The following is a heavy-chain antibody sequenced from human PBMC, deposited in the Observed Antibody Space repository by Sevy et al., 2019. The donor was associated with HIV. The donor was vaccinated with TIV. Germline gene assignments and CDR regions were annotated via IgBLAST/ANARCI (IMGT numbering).Heavy chain of an antibody. CDR1: GYTFTSYG. CDR2: ISAYNGNT. CDR3: AGEGGPYYYDSSGYEYYFDY. V-gene: IGHV1-18*01. D-gene: IGHD3-22*01. J-gene: IGHJ4*02. Sequence: ASVKVSCKASGYTFTSYGISWVRQAPGQGLEWMGWISAYNGNTNYAQKLQGRVTMTTDTSTGKAYMELRSLRSDDTAVYYCAGEGGPYYYDSSGYEYYFDYWGQGTLVTVSS.